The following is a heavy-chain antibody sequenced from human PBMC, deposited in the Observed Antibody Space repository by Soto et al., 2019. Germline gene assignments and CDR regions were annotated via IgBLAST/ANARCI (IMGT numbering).Heavy chain of an antibody. Sequence: ASVKVSCKASGFTFSDYGLSWVRQAPGQPLEWMGWISGDNINSKYSQKFQGRLTMTTDTSTATASMELRSLTSDDTAVYYCGREGQQLAQEKYYQFNGMDVWGQGTTVTVSS. CDR3: GREGQQLAQEKYYQFNGMDV. J-gene: IGHJ6*02. CDR2: ISGDNINS. D-gene: IGHD6-13*01. CDR1: GFTFSDYG. V-gene: IGHV1-18*01.